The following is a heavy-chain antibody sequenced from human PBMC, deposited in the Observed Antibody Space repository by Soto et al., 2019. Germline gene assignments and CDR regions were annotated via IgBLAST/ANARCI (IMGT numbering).Heavy chain of an antibody. V-gene: IGHV3-48*01. CDR1: GFTFSSYS. D-gene: IGHD3-10*01. Sequence: GGSLRLSCAASGFTFSSYSMNWVRQAPGKGLEWVSYISSSSSTIYYADSVKGRFTISRDNAKNSLYLQMNSLRAEDTAVYYCASSTNYGSYYYYYYMDVWGKGTTVTVSS. CDR3: ASSTNYGSYYYYYYMDV. CDR2: ISSSSSTI. J-gene: IGHJ6*03.